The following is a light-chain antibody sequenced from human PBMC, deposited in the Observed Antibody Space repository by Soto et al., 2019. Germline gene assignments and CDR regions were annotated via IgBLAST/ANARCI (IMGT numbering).Light chain of an antibody. CDR2: AAS. CDR1: ESIDNW. J-gene: IGKJ4*01. CDR3: QQRDNSLT. Sequence: DIQMTQSPSTLSASVGDTVTITCRASESIDNWLAWYQQKPGKAPKLLIFAASTLVRGVPSRFSGRGSGTEFTLTISSLQAEDFAVYYCQQRDNSLTFGGGTKVDIK. V-gene: IGKV1-5*01.